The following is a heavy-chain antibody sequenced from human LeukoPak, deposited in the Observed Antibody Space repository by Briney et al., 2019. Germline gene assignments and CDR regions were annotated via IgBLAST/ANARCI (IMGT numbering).Heavy chain of an antibody. CDR1: GFRSSDHY. D-gene: IGHD1-26*01. J-gene: IGHJ4*02. Sequence: GGSLRLSCAASGFRSSDHYMDWVRQAPGKGLEWLCRSRGKRSSYTTEYAASVKGRFTISRDNSKNTLYLQMNSLRAEDTAVYYCAREQEVGATDYWGQGTLVTVSS. CDR3: AREQEVGATDY. V-gene: IGHV3-72*01. CDR2: SRGKRSSYTT.